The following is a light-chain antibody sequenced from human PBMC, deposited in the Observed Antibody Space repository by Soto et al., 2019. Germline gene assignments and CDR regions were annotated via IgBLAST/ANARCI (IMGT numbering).Light chain of an antibody. Sequence: DIVMTQSPDSLAVSLDERATINCKSSQSVLYSSNNKNYLAWYQQKPGQPPKLLIYWASTRESGVPDRFSGSGSGTDFTLTISSLQAEDVAVYYCQQYYSTSGTFGQGTKVEIK. CDR2: WAS. CDR1: QSVLYSSNNKNY. J-gene: IGKJ1*01. CDR3: QQYYSTSGT. V-gene: IGKV4-1*01.